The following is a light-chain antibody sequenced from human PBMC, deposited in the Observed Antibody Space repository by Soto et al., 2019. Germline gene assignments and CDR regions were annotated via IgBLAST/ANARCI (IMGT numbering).Light chain of an antibody. CDR2: DAS. J-gene: IGKJ1*01. CDR3: QQYNSYSEWT. V-gene: IGKV1-5*01. Sequence: DIQMTQSPSTLSASVGDRVTITCRASQSISSWLAWYQQKPGKAPKLLIYDASSLESGVPSRFSGSGSGKEFTLTISSLQPDDFATYYCQQYNSYSEWTFGQGTKVEIK. CDR1: QSISSW.